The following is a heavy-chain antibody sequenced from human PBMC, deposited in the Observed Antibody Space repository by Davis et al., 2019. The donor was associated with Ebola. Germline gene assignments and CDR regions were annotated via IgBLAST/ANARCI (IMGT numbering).Heavy chain of an antibody. Sequence: SETLSLTCTVSGGSISSYYWSWIRQPPGRGLEWIGYIYASGSANYNPSLKSRVTMSVDTSKNQFSLKLTSVTAADTAIYYCARLHEGDWGQGMLVTVSS. CDR1: GGSISSYY. D-gene: IGHD4-11*01. CDR2: IYASGSA. CDR3: ARLHEGD. V-gene: IGHV4-59*01. J-gene: IGHJ4*02.